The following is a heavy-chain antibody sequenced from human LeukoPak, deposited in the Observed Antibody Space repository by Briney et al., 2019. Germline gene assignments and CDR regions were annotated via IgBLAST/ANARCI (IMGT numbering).Heavy chain of an antibody. CDR3: ASNWGNETGLY. CDR2: IYSGGST. D-gene: IGHD7-27*01. Sequence: PGGSLRLSCAASGFTVSSNYMSCVRHAPGKGLEWVSVIYSGGSTDYADSVKGRFTISRDNSKSTLYLQMNSLRAEDTAVYYCASNWGNETGLYWGQGTLVTVSS. V-gene: IGHV3-53*01. J-gene: IGHJ4*02. CDR1: GFTVSSNY.